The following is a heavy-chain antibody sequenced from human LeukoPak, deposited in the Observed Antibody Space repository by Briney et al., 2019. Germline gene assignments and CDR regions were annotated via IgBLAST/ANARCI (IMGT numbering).Heavy chain of an antibody. V-gene: IGHV3-23*01. D-gene: IGHD6-13*01. CDR3: AKDRGYSSSWYSSDY. CDR2: ISGSGGST. Sequence: GGSLRLSCAASGFTFSSYGMSWVRQAPGKGLEWVSAISGSGGSTYYADSVKGRFTISRDNSKNTLYLQMNSLRAEDTAVYYCAKDRGYSSSWYSSDYWGQGTLVTVSS. J-gene: IGHJ4*02. CDR1: GFTFSSYG.